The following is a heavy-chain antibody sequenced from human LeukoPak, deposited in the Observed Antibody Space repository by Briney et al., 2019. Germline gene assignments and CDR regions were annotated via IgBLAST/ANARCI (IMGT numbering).Heavy chain of an antibody. J-gene: IGHJ5*02. CDR2: INADNGNT. Sequence: ASVKVSCKASGYTFTSYAMHWVRQAPGQRLEWMGWINADNGNTKYSQKFQGRVTITRDTSASTAYMELSSLRSEDTAVYYCARDGDLLWFGELSSSNWFDPWGQGTLVTVSS. V-gene: IGHV1-3*01. CDR3: ARDGDLLWFGELSSSNWFDP. CDR1: GYTFTSYA. D-gene: IGHD3-10*01.